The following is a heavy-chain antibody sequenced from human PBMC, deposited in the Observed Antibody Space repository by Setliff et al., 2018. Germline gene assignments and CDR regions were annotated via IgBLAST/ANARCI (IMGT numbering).Heavy chain of an antibody. Sequence: LTCTVSGDSITSGSDSWNWIRQPAGKGLEWVGRLHTSGSTNYNPSLKGRVTLSVDTTKNQFSLKLTSMTAADTAVYFCARHLLVQGTYHFDYWGQGSPVTVSS. CDR1: GDSITSGSDS. CDR3: ARHLLVQGTYHFDY. D-gene: IGHD3-10*01. V-gene: IGHV4-61*02. J-gene: IGHJ4*02. CDR2: LHTSGST.